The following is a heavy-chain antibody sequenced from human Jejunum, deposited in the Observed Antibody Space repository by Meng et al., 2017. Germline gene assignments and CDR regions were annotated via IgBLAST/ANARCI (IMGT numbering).Heavy chain of an antibody. CDR2: IRRKTDATTT. V-gene: IGHV3-15*01. Sequence: EVQLVESGGGLVKPGGSPRLSCAASGFTFSNAWLSWVRQAPGKGLEWIARIRRKTDATTTDYVAPVKGRFTITRDDSENTLFLQMNSLKTEDTAVYYCTAEDPQYYFDYWGQGTLVTVSS. CDR1: GFTFSNAW. CDR3: TAEDPQYYFDY. J-gene: IGHJ4*02.